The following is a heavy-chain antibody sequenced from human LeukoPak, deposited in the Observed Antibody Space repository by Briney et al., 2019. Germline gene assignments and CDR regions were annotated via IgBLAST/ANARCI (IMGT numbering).Heavy chain of an antibody. CDR1: GFTFSNAW. CDR2: IKSKTDGGTT. Sequence: GGSLRLSCAASGFTFSNAWMSWVRQAPGKGLEWVGRIKSKTDGGTTDYAAPVKGRFTISRDDSKNTLYLQMNSLKTEDTAVYYCTTDLEMATIYGFNWGQGTLVTVSS. V-gene: IGHV3-15*01. D-gene: IGHD5-24*01. J-gene: IGHJ4*02. CDR3: TTDLEMATIYGFN.